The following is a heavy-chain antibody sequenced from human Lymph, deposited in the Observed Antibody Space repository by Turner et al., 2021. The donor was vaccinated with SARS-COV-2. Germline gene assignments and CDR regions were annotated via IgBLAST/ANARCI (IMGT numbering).Heavy chain of an antibody. CDR2: VRGSGVST. D-gene: IGHD5-12*01. Sequence: EVQLLASGGGLVQPGGSLRLSCPASGFTFRSYAMSWVRQGPGKELEWVSGVRGSGVSTYYADSVKGRFTISRDNSKNTLYLQMNSLGAEDTALDYCAKYASFISGYDCFDYWGQGTLVTVPS. J-gene: IGHJ4*02. CDR1: GFTFRSYA. V-gene: IGHV3-23*01. CDR3: AKYASFISGYDCFDY.